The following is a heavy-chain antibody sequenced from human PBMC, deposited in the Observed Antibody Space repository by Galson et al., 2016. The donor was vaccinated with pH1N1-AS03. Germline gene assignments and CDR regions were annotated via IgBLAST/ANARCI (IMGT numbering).Heavy chain of an antibody. Sequence: SLRLSCATSGFDFSRSPMHWVRQAPGKGLEWVSVISFESSNQRYADSVEGRPVISRDNSNNMVYLQMNSLRSEDTAVYYCARGRGFGDSYYGRDVGGQGTTVIVSS. CDR3: ARGRGFGDSYYGRDV. J-gene: IGHJ6*02. CDR2: ISFESSNQ. D-gene: IGHD3-10*01. CDR1: GFDFSRSP. V-gene: IGHV3-30*09.